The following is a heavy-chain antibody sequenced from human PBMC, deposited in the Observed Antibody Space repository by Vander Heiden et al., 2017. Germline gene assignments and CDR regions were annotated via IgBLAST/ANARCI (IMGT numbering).Heavy chain of an antibody. D-gene: IGHD2-2*02. V-gene: IGHV4-34*01. J-gene: IGHJ6*02. CDR1: GGSFSGYY. Sequence: QVQLQQWGAGLLKPSETLSLTCAVYGGSFSGYYWSWIRQPPGKGLKWIGEINHSESTNYNPSLKSRVTISADTSKNQFSLKLSSVTAADTAVYYCARGPHRVVPAAIRWYYGMDVWGQGTTVTVSS. CDR3: ARGPHRVVPAAIRWYYGMDV. CDR2: INHSEST.